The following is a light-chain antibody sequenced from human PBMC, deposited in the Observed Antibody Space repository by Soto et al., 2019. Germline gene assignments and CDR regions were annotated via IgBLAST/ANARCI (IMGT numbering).Light chain of an antibody. Sequence: QSALTQPASVSGSPGQSITISCTGTSSDVGGYNYVSWYQQHPGKAPKLMIHGVSNRPSGVSNRFSGSESGNTASLTISGLQLEDEADYNCSSYTSSSTVVFGGGTKLTVL. CDR1: SSDVGGYNY. CDR3: SSYTSSSTVV. J-gene: IGLJ2*01. V-gene: IGLV2-14*01. CDR2: GVS.